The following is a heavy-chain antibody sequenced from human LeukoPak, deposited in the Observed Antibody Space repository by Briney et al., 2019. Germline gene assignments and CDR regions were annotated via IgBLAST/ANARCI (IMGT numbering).Heavy chain of an antibody. CDR3: AKDRGDYGSGSYYRNWFDP. Sequence: GGSLRLSCAASGFTLSSYSMNWVRQAPGKGLEWVSSISSSSSYIYYADSVKGRFTFSRDNSKNTLYLQMDSLRTEDTAVYYCAKDRGDYGSGSYYRNWFDPWGQGTLVTVSS. CDR2: ISSSSSYI. D-gene: IGHD3-10*01. J-gene: IGHJ5*02. CDR1: GFTLSSYS. V-gene: IGHV3-21*01.